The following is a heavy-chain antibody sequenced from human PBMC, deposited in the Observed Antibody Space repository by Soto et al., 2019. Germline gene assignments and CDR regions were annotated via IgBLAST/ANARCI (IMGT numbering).Heavy chain of an antibody. CDR3: VRMGFSGGGYLSYYYYGMDI. CDR2: IYPGDSDT. D-gene: IGHD5-12*01. V-gene: IGHV5-51*01. Sequence: NVPSYIIAWMRQMPGKGLEWVGIIYPGDSDTRYSPSFQGQVTISADKSISTAYLQWSSLKASDTAMYYCVRMGFSGGGYLSYYYYGMDIWGQGTTVTGSS. CDR1: NVPSYI. J-gene: IGHJ6*02.